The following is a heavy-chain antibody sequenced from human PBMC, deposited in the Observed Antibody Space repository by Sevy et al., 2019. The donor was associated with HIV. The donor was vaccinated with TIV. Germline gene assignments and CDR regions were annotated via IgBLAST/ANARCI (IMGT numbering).Heavy chain of an antibody. J-gene: IGHJ4*02. D-gene: IGHD5-18*01. V-gene: IGHV3-33*01. CDR1: GFSFSNYA. Sequence: GGSLRLSCVASGFSFSNYAMHWVRQAPGKGLEWVAVIWNDGNDKSYADSVKGRFTISRDNAKNTLYLQVNSLRAEDTAIYYCATEYNNGYDYWGQGTMVTVSS. CDR3: ATEYNNGYDY. CDR2: IWNDGNDK.